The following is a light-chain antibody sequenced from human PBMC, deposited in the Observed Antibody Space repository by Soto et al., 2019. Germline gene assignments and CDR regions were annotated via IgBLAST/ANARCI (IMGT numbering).Light chain of an antibody. CDR2: AAS. J-gene: IGKJ5*01. Sequence: EIVMTQSPATLSVSPGERASLSCRASQSISGNLAWYQHSPGQAPRLLIYAASTRATGIPARFSGSGSGTEFTLTISSLQSEDFAVYYCQQYNSWPPITFGQGTRLEIK. CDR3: QQYNSWPPIT. CDR1: QSISGN. V-gene: IGKV3-15*01.